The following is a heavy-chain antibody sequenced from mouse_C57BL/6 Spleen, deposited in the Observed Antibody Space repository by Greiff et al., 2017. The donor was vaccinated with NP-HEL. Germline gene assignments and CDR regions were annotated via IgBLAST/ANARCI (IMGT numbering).Heavy chain of an antibody. D-gene: IGHD1-1*02. Sequence: HLVESGGGLVKPGGSLKLSCAASGFTFSSYAMSWVRQTPEKRLEWVATISDGGSYTYYPDNVKGRFTISRDNAKNNLYLQMSHLKSEDTAMYYCARGGYGNYYAMDYWGQGTSVTVSS. CDR3: ARGGYGNYYAMDY. CDR1: GFTFSSYA. V-gene: IGHV5-4*01. CDR2: ISDGGSYT. J-gene: IGHJ4*01.